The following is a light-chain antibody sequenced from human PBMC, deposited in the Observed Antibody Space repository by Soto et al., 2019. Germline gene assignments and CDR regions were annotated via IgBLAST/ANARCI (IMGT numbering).Light chain of an antibody. V-gene: IGKV3-20*01. Sequence: EIVLTQSPGTLSLSPGERATLSCRASQSISSSYLAWYQQKPGQARRLLVYGASSRATGIPDRFSGSGSGTDLSGTIRRLEPEDFAVYYCQQSGSSRFTFGPGTKVHIK. CDR3: QQSGSSRFT. CDR1: QSISSSY. CDR2: GAS. J-gene: IGKJ3*01.